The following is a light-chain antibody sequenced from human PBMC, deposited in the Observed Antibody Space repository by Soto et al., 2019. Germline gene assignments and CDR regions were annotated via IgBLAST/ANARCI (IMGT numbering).Light chain of an antibody. Sequence: EIVLTQSPATLSLSPGERATLSCRASQTVSSSLAWYQQKPGQAPRLLIYDASNRATGIPARFSGGGSGTDFTLTISSLEPEDFAVYYCQQRSNWPPATFGQGTKLELK. J-gene: IGKJ2*01. CDR1: QTVSSS. V-gene: IGKV3-11*01. CDR3: QQRSNWPPAT. CDR2: DAS.